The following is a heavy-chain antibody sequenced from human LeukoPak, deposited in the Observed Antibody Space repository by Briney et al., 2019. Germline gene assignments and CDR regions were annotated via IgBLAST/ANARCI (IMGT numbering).Heavy chain of an antibody. J-gene: IGHJ5*02. CDR1: GYSISSGYY. D-gene: IGHD3-10*01. CDR2: IYHSGST. V-gene: IGHV4-38-2*02. Sequence: PSETLSLTCTVSGYSISSGYYWGWIRQPPGKGLEWIGSIYHSGSTYYNPSLKSRVTISVDTSKNQFSLKLSSVTAADTAVYYCASLGITMVRGVIGGGWFDPWGQGTLVTVSS. CDR3: ASLGITMVRGVIGGGWFDP.